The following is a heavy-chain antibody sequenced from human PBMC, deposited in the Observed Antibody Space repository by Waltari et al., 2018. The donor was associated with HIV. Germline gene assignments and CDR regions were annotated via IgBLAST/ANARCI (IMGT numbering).Heavy chain of an antibody. CDR3: ASIAAAGTSSWFDP. D-gene: IGHD6-13*01. CDR1: GGSISSGSYY. CDR2: IYTSGST. V-gene: IGHV4-61*02. J-gene: IGHJ5*02. Sequence: QVQLQESGPGLVKPSQTLSLTCTVSGGSISSGSYYWSWIRQPAGKGLEWIGRIYTSGSTNYNPSLKSRVTISVDTSKNQFSLKLSSVTAADTAVYYCASIAAAGTSSWFDPWGQGTLVTVSS.